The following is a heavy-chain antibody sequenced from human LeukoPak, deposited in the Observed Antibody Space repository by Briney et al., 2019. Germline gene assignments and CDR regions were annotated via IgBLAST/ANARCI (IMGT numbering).Heavy chain of an antibody. CDR1: GFTFSSYT. V-gene: IGHV3-23*01. CDR3: AKKTSYCAGDCFPYYFDY. CDR2: ISGDSTGT. Sequence: GGSLRLSCVASGFTFSSYTMTWVRQAPGEGLEWVSGISGDSTGTYYADSVKGRLTISRDNPKNTLSLQMNSLRAEDTAVYYCAKKTSYCAGDCFPYYFDYWGRGTLVTVSS. J-gene: IGHJ4*02. D-gene: IGHD2-21*02.